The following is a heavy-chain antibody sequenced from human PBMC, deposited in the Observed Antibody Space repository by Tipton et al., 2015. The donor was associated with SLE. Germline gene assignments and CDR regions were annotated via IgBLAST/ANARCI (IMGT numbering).Heavy chain of an antibody. CDR1: GGSISGYY. V-gene: IGHV4-4*07. CDR2: VYSSGST. CDR3: ARGGGSYYDY. Sequence: TLSLTCTVSGGSISGYYWSWIRQPAGKGLEWIGRVYSSGSTIYNPSIKSRITLSLDTSKNQFSLRVNSATAAETAVYYCARGGGSYYDYWGQGTLVTVSS. D-gene: IGHD1-26*01. J-gene: IGHJ4*02.